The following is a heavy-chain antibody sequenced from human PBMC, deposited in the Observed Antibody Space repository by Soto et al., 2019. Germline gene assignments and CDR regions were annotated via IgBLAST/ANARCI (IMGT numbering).Heavy chain of an antibody. J-gene: IGHJ2*01. Sequence: QLLESGGGLVQFGGSLRLSCAASGFTFSSYGMSWVRQVPGKGLEWVSSISNSGSLTYYADSVKGRCTISRANSKNTLYLQMNSLRAEDTALYYCATILVTGHWYFRVWGRGALVTVSS. D-gene: IGHD2-21*02. CDR1: GFTFSSYG. CDR3: ATILVTGHWYFRV. CDR2: ISNSGSLT. V-gene: IGHV3-23*01.